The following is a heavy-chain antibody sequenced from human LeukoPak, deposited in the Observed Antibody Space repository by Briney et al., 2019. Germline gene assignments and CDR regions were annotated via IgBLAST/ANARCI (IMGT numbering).Heavy chain of an antibody. CDR3: ARLLAAAGHSHDY. Sequence: ASVKVSCKASGYTFTGYYMHWVRQAPGQGLEWMGRINPNSGGTNYAQKFQGRVTMTRDTSISTAYTELSRLRSDDTAVYYCARLLAAAGHSHDYWGQGTLVTVSS. D-gene: IGHD6-13*01. CDR2: INPNSGGT. V-gene: IGHV1-2*06. J-gene: IGHJ4*02. CDR1: GYTFTGYY.